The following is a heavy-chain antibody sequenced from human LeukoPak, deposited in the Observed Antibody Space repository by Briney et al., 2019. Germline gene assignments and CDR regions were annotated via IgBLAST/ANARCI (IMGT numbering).Heavy chain of an antibody. V-gene: IGHV4-59*01. CDR1: GGSLSSYY. Sequence: SETLSLTCAVSGGSLSSYYWGWIRQSPGKGLEWIGYIYYSGSTNYNPSLKSRVTISVDTSKKQFSLRLTSVTAADTAVYYCASGYTSGWFPSRFDYWGQGTLVTVSS. D-gene: IGHD6-19*01. CDR3: ASGYTSGWFPSRFDY. J-gene: IGHJ4*02. CDR2: IYYSGST.